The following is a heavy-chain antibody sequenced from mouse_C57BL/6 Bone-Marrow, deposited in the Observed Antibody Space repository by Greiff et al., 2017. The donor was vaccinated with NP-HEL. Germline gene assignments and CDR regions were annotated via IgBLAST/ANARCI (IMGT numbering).Heavy chain of an antibody. CDR3: ARRWLLDF. Sequence: VKLMESGAELARPGASVKMSCKASGYTFTSYTMHWVKQRPGQGLEWIGYINPSSGYTKYNQKFKDKATLTADKSSSTAFMQLSSLTSGDSAVYYCARRWLLDFWGQGTTLPVSS. J-gene: IGHJ2*01. CDR1: GYTFTSYT. CDR2: INPSSGYT. V-gene: IGHV1-4*01. D-gene: IGHD2-3*01.